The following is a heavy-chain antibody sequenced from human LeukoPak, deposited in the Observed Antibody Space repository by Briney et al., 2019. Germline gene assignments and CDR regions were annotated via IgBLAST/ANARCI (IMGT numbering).Heavy chain of an antibody. CDR2: ISWNTGNI. CDR3: AKGYCSSTSCYPDAGFDY. V-gene: IGHV3-9*01. CDR1: GFTFGDYA. J-gene: IGHJ4*02. D-gene: IGHD2-2*01. Sequence: PGRSLRLSCAASGFTFGDYAMHWVRQTPGRGLEWVSGISWNTGNIGYADSVKGRFTISKNNAKNSLYLQMNSLRAGDTALYYCAKGYCSSTSCYPDAGFDYWGQGTPVTVSS.